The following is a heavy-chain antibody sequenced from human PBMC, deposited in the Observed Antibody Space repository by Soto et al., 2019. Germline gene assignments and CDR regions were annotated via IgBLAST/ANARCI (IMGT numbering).Heavy chain of an antibody. V-gene: IGHV3-30-3*01. Sequence: GESLKISCAASGFTFSTFALHWVRQAPGEGLEWVALISHDGRIEKYADSVKGRFTISRDNSKNTLYMQMDSLRLEDTGVYYCARDGLPDDFRSGGYWFDPWGQGTKVTVPQ. D-gene: IGHD3-3*01. CDR2: ISHDGRIE. CDR1: GFTFSTFA. CDR3: ARDGLPDDFRSGGYWFDP. J-gene: IGHJ5*02.